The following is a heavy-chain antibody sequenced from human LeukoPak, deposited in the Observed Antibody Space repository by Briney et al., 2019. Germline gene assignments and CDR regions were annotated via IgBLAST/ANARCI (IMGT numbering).Heavy chain of an antibody. Sequence: SETLSLTCNVSAYSISSDYYWGWVRQPPGKGLEWIGSIYHSGTTYYNSSLKSRVTISGDTSKNQFSLRLSSVTAADTAVYYCARASYSYDINGWVPFDYWGQGTLVTVSS. CDR1: AYSISSDYY. CDR2: IYHSGTT. CDR3: ARASYSYDINGWVPFDY. V-gene: IGHV4-38-2*02. D-gene: IGHD3-22*01. J-gene: IGHJ4*02.